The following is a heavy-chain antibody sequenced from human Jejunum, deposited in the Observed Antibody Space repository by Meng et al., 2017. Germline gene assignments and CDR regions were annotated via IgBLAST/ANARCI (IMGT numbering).Heavy chain of an antibody. D-gene: IGHD2/OR15-2a*01. CDR1: GGSISHNNW. V-gene: IGHV4-4*02. CDR3: ARDLLDPNIAATGWFDP. Sequence: QVQLQDSGPGLVKPSGTLSLTCAVSGGSISHNNWWSWVRQPPGKGLEWIGEISHTGRINYNPSLKSRVTMSLDKSKNQFSLDLTSVTGADTAVYYCARDLLDPNIAATGWFDPWGQGTLVTVSS. CDR2: ISHTGRI. J-gene: IGHJ5*02.